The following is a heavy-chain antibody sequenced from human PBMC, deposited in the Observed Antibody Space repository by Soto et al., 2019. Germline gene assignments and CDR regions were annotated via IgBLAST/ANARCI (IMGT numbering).Heavy chain of an antibody. CDR3: ARDLGITASTPFGLDP. J-gene: IGHJ5*02. CDR1: GYTFTSYA. CDR2: INAGNGNT. V-gene: IGHV1-3*01. D-gene: IGHD7-27*01. Sequence: QVQLVQSGAEVKKPGASVKVSCKASGYTFTSYAMHWVRQAPGQRLEWMGWINAGNGNTKHSQKCQCKGTITRDTSASRAYMELSSLRSEYTAVYYCARDLGITASTPFGLDPWGQGTLVTVSS.